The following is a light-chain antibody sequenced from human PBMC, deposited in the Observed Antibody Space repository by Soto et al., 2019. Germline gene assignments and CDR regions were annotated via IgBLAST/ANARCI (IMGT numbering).Light chain of an antibody. CDR3: QQYHKFWT. Sequence: DIQMTQSPSTLSASVGDRVTITCRASQSVGSWLAWYQQKPGKAPKLLIYKASSLESGVPSRFSGSESGTEFTLTISNLQPDDFATYYCQQYHKFWTFGQGTKVEIK. V-gene: IGKV1-5*03. CDR2: KAS. CDR1: QSVGSW. J-gene: IGKJ1*01.